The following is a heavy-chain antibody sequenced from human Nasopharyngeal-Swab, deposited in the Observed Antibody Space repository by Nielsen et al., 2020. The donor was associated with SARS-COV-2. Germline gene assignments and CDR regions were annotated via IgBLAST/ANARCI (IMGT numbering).Heavy chain of an antibody. CDR3: ARDRANWDFDY. CDR1: ASTFSDDY. D-gene: IGHD7-27*01. CDR2: IIGSGGTI. V-gene: IGHV3-11*04. J-gene: IGHJ4*02. Sequence: GESLTTSCAASASTFSDDYMSWVRQAPGKGMEYISYIIGSGGTIYYGDSMKGRFTIPRDNAKNSLYLQMNSLRAEDTAVYYCARDRANWDFDYWGQGTLVTVSS.